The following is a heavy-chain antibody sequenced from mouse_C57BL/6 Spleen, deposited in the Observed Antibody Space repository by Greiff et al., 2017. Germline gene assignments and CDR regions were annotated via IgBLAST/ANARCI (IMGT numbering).Heavy chain of an antibody. Sequence: QVQLKQSGPGLVLPSQSLSITCPVSGFSLTIYGVHWVRQSPGKGLEWLGVIWSGGSTDYNAAFISRLSISKDNSKSQVFFKMNSLQADDTAIYYCARTDYSNYGPFAYWGQGTLVTVSA. CDR3: ARTDYSNYGPFAY. CDR2: IWSGGST. CDR1: GFSLTIYG. D-gene: IGHD2-5*01. J-gene: IGHJ3*01. V-gene: IGHV2-2*01.